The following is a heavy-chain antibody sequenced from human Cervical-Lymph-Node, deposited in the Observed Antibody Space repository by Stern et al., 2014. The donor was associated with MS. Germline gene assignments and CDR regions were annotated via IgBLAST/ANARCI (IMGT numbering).Heavy chain of an antibody. CDR1: GGTFSSYA. CDR2: IIPIFGTA. J-gene: IGHJ4*02. D-gene: IGHD3-22*01. V-gene: IGHV1-69*01. Sequence: QVQLGQSGAEVKKPGSSVKVSCKASGGTFSSYAISWVRQAPGQGLEWMGGIIPIFGTANDAQKFQGRVTITADESTSTAYMELSSLRSEDTAVYYCARGTYYYDSSGYYYFDYWGQGTLVTVSS. CDR3: ARGTYYYDSSGYYYFDY.